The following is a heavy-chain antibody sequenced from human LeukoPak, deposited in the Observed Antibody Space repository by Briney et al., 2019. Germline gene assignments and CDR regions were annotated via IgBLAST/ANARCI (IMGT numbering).Heavy chain of an antibody. CDR1: GFTVSSNY. J-gene: IGHJ5*02. CDR2: IKSKTDGGTT. V-gene: IGHV3-15*01. CDR3: TTDLIAVAHNWFDP. D-gene: IGHD6-19*01. Sequence: GGSLRLSCAASGFTVSSNYMSWVRQAPGKGLEWVGRIKSKTDGGTTDYAAPVKGRFTISRDDSKNTLYLQMNSLKTEDTAVYYCTTDLIAVAHNWFDPWGQGTLVTVSS.